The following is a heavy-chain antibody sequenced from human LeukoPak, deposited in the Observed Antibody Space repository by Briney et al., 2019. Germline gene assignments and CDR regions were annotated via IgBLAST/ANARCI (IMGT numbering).Heavy chain of an antibody. D-gene: IGHD1-26*01. CDR1: GFTFSSYV. CDR3: AKGDTTWELPRDY. Sequence: PGGSLRLSCAASGFTFSSYVMSWVRQAPGKGLEWVSTITGSGGRTYYADSVKGPFTISRDNSKNTLYLQMNSLRAEDTAVYYCAKGDTTWELPRDYWGQGTLVTVSS. CDR2: ITGSGGRT. V-gene: IGHV3-23*01. J-gene: IGHJ4*02.